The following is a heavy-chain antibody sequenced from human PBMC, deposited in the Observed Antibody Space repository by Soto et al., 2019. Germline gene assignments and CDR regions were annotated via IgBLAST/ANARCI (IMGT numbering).Heavy chain of an antibody. Sequence: SETLSLTCTVSGASVTGFYWSWIRQPPGKGLEWIGYVFHSGSSNYNPSLKSRVTISVDTAKSQSSLRLTSVTAADTAVYYCARAAGLGVAHIDYWGQGTLVTASS. CDR1: GASVTGFY. V-gene: IGHV4-59*02. D-gene: IGHD6-19*01. CDR2: VFHSGSS. J-gene: IGHJ4*02. CDR3: ARAAGLGVAHIDY.